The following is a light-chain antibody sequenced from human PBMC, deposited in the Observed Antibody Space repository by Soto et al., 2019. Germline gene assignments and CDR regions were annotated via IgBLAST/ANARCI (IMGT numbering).Light chain of an antibody. CDR2: LNSDGSH. V-gene: IGLV4-69*01. CDR1: SGHSSYA. CDR3: QTWGTDVSV. J-gene: IGLJ7*01. Sequence: SASASLGASLKLTCTLSSGHSSYAIAWHQQQPEKGPRFLMRLNSDGSHNKGYGIPDRFSGSSSGAERYLTISSLQSEDEADYYCQTWGTDVSVFGGGTQLTVL.